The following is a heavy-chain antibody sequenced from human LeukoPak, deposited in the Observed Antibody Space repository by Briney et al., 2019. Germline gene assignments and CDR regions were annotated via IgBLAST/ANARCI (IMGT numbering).Heavy chain of an antibody. D-gene: IGHD3-10*01. Sequence: GASVKVSCKASGYTFTGYYVHWVRQAPGHGFEWMGWVNPRNGGTHYAQNFQGRVTITGDTSITTAYMELGSLTSDDTAVYYCATGLQYGLWGVPYFYYMHAWGKGTTVVVSS. J-gene: IGHJ6*03. CDR3: ATGLQYGLWGVPYFYYMHA. CDR2: VNPRNGGT. CDR1: GYTFTGYY. V-gene: IGHV1-2*02.